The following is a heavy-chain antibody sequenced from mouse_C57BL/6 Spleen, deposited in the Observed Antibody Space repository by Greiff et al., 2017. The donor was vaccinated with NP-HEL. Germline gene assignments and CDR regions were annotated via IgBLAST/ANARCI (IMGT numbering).Heavy chain of an antibody. V-gene: IGHV2-5*01. CDR1: GFSLTSYG. Sequence: VQGVESGPGLVQPSQSLSITCTVSGFSLTSYGVHWVRQSPGKGLEWLGVIWRGGSTDYNAAFMSRLSITKDNSKSQVFFKMNSLQAGDTAIYFCAKTVLGEGVLGFAYWGQGTLVTVSA. J-gene: IGHJ3*01. CDR3: AKTVLGEGVLGFAY. D-gene: IGHD4-1*01. CDR2: IWRGGST.